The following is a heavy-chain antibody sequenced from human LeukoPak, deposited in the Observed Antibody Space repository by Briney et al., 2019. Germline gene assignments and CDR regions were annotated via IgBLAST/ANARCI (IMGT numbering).Heavy chain of an antibody. J-gene: IGHJ4*02. D-gene: IGHD3-3*01. Sequence: GGSLRLSCAASGFTFSSYWMHWVRQAPGKGLVWVSRLHSDAITTSYADSVKGRFTISRDNAKNSLYLQMNSPRAEDTAVYYCARGYYDFWSGYYGNWGQGTLVTVSS. CDR1: GFTFSSYW. V-gene: IGHV3-74*01. CDR3: ARGYYDFWSGYYGN. CDR2: LHSDAITT.